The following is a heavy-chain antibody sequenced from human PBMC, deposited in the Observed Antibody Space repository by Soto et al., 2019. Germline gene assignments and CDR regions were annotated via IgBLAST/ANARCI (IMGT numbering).Heavy chain of an antibody. CDR1: GGFVNSGSHY. Sequence: SETLSLTCSVSGGFVNSGSHYWTWIRQPPGKTLEWIGHISYSGKTDLNPSLRSRVTLSRDTSKNQFSLRLTSVTAEDTALYYCAKDRGSSWPHRSSFDYWGQGTLVTVSS. CDR2: ISYSGKT. D-gene: IGHD6-13*01. CDR3: AKDRGSSWPHRSSFDY. J-gene: IGHJ4*02. V-gene: IGHV4-61*01.